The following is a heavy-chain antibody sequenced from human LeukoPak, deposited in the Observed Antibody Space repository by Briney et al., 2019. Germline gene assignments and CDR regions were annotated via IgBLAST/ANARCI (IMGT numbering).Heavy chain of an antibody. Sequence: GRSLRLSCAASGFTFSSYSMSWVRQAAGKWLEWVSSISSSSRYIYYADSVKGRFTISRDNAKNSLYLQMNSLRAEDTAVYYCATDKGYDSSGYHPGNFDYWGQGTLVTVSP. D-gene: IGHD3-22*01. CDR1: GFTFSSYS. J-gene: IGHJ4*02. V-gene: IGHV3-21*01. CDR2: ISSSSRYI. CDR3: ATDKGYDSSGYHPGNFDY.